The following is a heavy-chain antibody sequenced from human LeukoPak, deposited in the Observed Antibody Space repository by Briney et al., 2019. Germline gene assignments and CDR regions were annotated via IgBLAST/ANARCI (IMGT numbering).Heavy chain of an antibody. CDR3: ARDWGSHCGSTTCYKEEDYYYYYMDV. CDR1: GFTFGDYY. D-gene: IGHD2-2*02. Sequence: PGGSLRLSCAASGFTFGDYYMSWIRQAPGEGLEWVSYISSSGSTIYYADSVKGLLTISRDTAKNSLCLQMHSLRAEDTAVYYCARDWGSHCGSTTCYKEEDYYYYYMDVWGNGTTVTVSS. J-gene: IGHJ6*03. CDR2: ISSSGSTI. V-gene: IGHV3-11*01.